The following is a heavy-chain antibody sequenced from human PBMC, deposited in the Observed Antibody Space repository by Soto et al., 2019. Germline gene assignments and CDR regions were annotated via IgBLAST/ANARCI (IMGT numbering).Heavy chain of an antibody. Sequence: QVQLQQWGAGLLKPSETLSLTCAVYGGSFSPYFWSWIRQPPGKGLEWIGEINHSGSTNYNPSLTRRATLSVDTSKIQVSLKLTAVTAADTAVYYCARLASGWQYYYFDFWGRGTPVTVSS. V-gene: IGHV4-34*01. D-gene: IGHD6-19*01. CDR3: ARLASGWQYYYFDF. J-gene: IGHJ2*01. CDR1: GGSFSPYF. CDR2: INHSGST.